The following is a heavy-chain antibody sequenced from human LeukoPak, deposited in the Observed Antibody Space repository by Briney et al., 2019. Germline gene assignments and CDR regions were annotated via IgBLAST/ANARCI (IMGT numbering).Heavy chain of an antibody. CDR1: GYTFTSYG. CDR2: ISAYNGNT. V-gene: IGHV1-18*01. D-gene: IGHD3-3*01. J-gene: IGHJ4*02. CDR3: ARDNPYYDFWSGYSPQLFDY. Sequence: ASVKVSCKASGYTFTSYGISWVRQAPGQGLEWMGWISAYNGNTNYAQKLQGRVTMTTDTSTSTAYMELRSLRSDDTAVYYCARDNPYYDFWSGYSPQLFDYWGQGTLVTVSS.